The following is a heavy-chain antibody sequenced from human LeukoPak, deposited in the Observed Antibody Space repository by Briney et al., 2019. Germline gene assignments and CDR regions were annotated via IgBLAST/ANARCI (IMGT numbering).Heavy chain of an antibody. CDR1: GGSISSYY. CDR2: IYYSGST. V-gene: IGHV4-59*08. CDR3: ARLGGYSSSWNPYDY. Sequence: SETLSLTCTVSGGSISSYYWSWIRQPPGKGLEWIGYIYYSGSTNYSPSLKSRVTISVDTSKNQFSLKLSSVTAADTAVYYCARLGGYSSSWNPYDYWGQGTLVTVSS. J-gene: IGHJ4*02. D-gene: IGHD6-13*01.